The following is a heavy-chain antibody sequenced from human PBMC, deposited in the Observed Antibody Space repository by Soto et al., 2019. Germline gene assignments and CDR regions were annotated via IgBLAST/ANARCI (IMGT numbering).Heavy chain of an antibody. Sequence: GGSLRLSCAASGFTFSSYWMSWVRQAPGKGLEWVANIKQDEGEKYYVDSVRGRFTISRDNAKNSLYLQMNSLRAEDTAVYYCARDYHIVATTLGRNYYYYYMDVWGKGTTVTVSS. CDR2: IKQDEGEK. J-gene: IGHJ6*03. CDR3: ARDYHIVATTLGRNYYYYYMDV. V-gene: IGHV3-7*01. D-gene: IGHD5-12*01. CDR1: GFTFSSYW.